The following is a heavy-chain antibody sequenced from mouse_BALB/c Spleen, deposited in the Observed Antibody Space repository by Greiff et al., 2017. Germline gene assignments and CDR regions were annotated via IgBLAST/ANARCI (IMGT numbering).Heavy chain of an antibody. Sequence: QVQLQQSGAELARPGASVKMSCKASGYTFTSYTMHWVKQRPGQGLEWIGYINPSTGYTEYNQKFKDKATLTADKSSSTAYMQLSSLTSEDSAVYYCARSLRSWYFDVWGAGTTVTVSS. CDR1: GYTFTSYT. CDR2: INPSTGYT. V-gene: IGHV1-4*01. CDR3: ARSLRSWYFDV. J-gene: IGHJ1*01. D-gene: IGHD2-14*01.